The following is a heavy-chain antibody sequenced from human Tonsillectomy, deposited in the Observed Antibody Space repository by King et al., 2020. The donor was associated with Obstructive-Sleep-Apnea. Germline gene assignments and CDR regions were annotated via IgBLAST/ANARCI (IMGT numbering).Heavy chain of an antibody. CDR3: AKDRAGGVPDAFDI. CDR1: GFNFDDYA. Sequence: VQLVESGGGLVQPGRSLRLSCAASGFNFDDYAMHWVRQPPGKGLEWVSGINWSSGNIAYADSVKGRFTISRDNAKNSLYLQMNSLRAEDTALYYCAKDRAGGVPDAFDIWGQGTMVTVSS. D-gene: IGHD3-16*01. V-gene: IGHV3-9*01. J-gene: IGHJ3*02. CDR2: INWSSGNI.